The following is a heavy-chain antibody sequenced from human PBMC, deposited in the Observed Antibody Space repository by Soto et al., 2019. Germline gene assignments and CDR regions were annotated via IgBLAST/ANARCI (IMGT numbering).Heavy chain of an antibody. D-gene: IGHD3-3*01. Sequence: GGSLRLSCAASGFSFGDYWMSWVRQAPGKGLEWVAHMKKDGSEKYYVDSVKGRFSVSRDNSKNSLYLQMDSLRAEDTAVYYCAKLGSGYYTGLYFDYWGQGTLVTVSS. J-gene: IGHJ4*02. CDR1: GFSFGDYW. V-gene: IGHV3-7*03. CDR2: MKKDGSEK. CDR3: AKLGSGYYTGLYFDY.